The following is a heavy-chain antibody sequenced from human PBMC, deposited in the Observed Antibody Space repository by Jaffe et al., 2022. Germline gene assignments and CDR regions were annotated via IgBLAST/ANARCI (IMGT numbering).Heavy chain of an antibody. CDR3: ARAPLRYYFDY. V-gene: IGHV4-59*01. CDR1: GGSISSYY. CDR2: IYYSGST. J-gene: IGHJ4*02. Sequence: QVQLQESGPGLVKPSETLSLTCTVSGGSISSYYWSWIRQPPGKGLEWIGYIYYSGSTNYNPSLKSRVTISVDTSKNQFSLKLSSVTAADTAVYYCARAPLRYYFDYWGQGTLVTVSS.